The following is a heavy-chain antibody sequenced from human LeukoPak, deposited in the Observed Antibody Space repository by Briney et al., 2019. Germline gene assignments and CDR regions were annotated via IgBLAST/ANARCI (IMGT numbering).Heavy chain of an antibody. V-gene: IGHV4-39*07. D-gene: IGHD1-26*01. CDR2: IYYSGST. CDR3: ARGAHSGSYYDAFDF. Sequence: PSETLSLTCTVSGGSISSSSYYWGWIRQSPGKGLEWIGSIYYSGSTYYNPSLKSRVTISVDTSKNQFSLKLSSVTAADTAVYYCARGAHSGSYYDAFDFWGQGTLVTVSS. J-gene: IGHJ4*02. CDR1: GGSISSSSYY.